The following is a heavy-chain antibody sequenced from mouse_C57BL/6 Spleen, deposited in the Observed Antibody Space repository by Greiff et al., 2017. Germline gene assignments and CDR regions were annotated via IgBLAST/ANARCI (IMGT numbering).Heavy chain of an antibody. CDR3: ARLDNYCGNYLDD. J-gene: IGHJ2*01. CDR2: INPNNGGT. D-gene: IGHD1-3*01. V-gene: IGHV1-22*01. CDR1: GYTFTDYN. Sequence: VQLQQSGPELVRPGASVKMSCKASGYTFTDYNMHWVKQSHGKSLEWIGYINPNNGGTRDNQKFKGKATLTVNKSSSTAYMELRSLTSEDSAVYYCARLDNYCGNYLDDWGTGTTLTVSS.